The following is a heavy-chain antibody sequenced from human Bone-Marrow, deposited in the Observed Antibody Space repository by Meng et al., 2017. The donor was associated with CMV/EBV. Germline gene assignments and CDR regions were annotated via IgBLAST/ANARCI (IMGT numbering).Heavy chain of an antibody. CDR3: ARDPIFGVVPANWFDP. Sequence: ASVKVSCKASGYTFTGYYMHWVRQAPGQGLEWMGWINPNSGGTNYAQKFQGRVTMTRDTSISTAYMELSRLRSDDTAVYYCARDPIFGVVPANWFDPWGQGNLVTVDS. J-gene: IGHJ5*02. V-gene: IGHV1-2*02. D-gene: IGHD3-3*01. CDR1: GYTFTGYY. CDR2: INPNSGGT.